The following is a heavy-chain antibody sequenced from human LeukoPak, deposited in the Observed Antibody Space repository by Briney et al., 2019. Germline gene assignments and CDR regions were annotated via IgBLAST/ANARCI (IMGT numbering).Heavy chain of an antibody. D-gene: IGHD2-2*02. V-gene: IGHV4-4*07. CDR3: ARALGYCSSTSCYTMGYYFDY. Sequence: SETLSLTCTVSGGSISSYYWSWIRQPAGKGLEWIGRIYTSGSTNYNPSLKSRVTMSVDTSKDQFSLKLSSVTAADTAVYYCARALGYCSSTSCYTMGYYFDYWGQGTLVTVSS. CDR1: GGSISSYY. CDR2: IYTSGST. J-gene: IGHJ4*02.